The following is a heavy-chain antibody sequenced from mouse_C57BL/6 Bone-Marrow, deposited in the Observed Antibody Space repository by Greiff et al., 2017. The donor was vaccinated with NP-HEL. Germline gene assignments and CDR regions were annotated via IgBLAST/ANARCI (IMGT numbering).Heavy chain of an antibody. Sequence: EVKLLESGGGLVQPGGSMKLSCAASGFTFSDAWMDWVRQSPEKGLEWDAEIRNKANNHATYYAESVKGRFTISRDDSKSSVYLQMNSLRAEDTGIYYCTRLYSNPWFAYWGQGTLVTVSA. J-gene: IGHJ3*01. CDR3: TRLYSNPWFAY. V-gene: IGHV6-6*01. D-gene: IGHD2-5*01. CDR1: GFTFSDAW. CDR2: IRNKANNHAT.